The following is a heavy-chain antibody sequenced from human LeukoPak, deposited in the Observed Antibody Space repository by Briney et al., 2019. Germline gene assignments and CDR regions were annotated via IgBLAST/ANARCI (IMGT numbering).Heavy chain of an antibody. Sequence: SQTLSLTCTVSGGSIGSVGYYWSWIRQHPGKDLEWIGYIYYSGTTYYNPSLKSRVTISVDKSNNQFSLKLNSVTAADTAVYYCARDGGGSDCWGQGTLVTVSS. CDR3: ARDGGGSDC. D-gene: IGHD2-15*01. J-gene: IGHJ4*02. CDR1: GGSIGSVGYY. CDR2: IYYSGTT. V-gene: IGHV4-31*03.